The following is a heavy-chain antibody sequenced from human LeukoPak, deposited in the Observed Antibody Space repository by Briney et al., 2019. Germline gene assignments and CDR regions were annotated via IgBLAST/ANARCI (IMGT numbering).Heavy chain of an antibody. CDR3: ARGPIVGATHQFDY. Sequence: SQTLSLTCTVSGGSISSGDYYWSWIRQPPGKGLEWIGYIYYSGSTYYNPSLKSRVTISVDTSKNQFSLKLSSVTAADTAVYYCARGPIVGATHQFDYWGQGTLVTVSS. J-gene: IGHJ4*02. CDR2: IYYSGST. CDR1: GGSISSGDYY. V-gene: IGHV4-30-4*01. D-gene: IGHD1-26*01.